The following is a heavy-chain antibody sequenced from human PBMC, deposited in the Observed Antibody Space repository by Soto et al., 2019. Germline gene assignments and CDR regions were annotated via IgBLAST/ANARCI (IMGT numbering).Heavy chain of an antibody. CDR2: INPNGGVT. D-gene: IGHD5-12*01. CDR1: GDSFNDYY. CDR3: ARERGGATATLDYYYFYMDV. J-gene: IGHJ6*03. V-gene: IGHV1-2*04. Sequence: QVQLVQSGAEVRKPGASVTVSCRSSGDSFNDYYIHWVRQAPGQGFEWMGWINPNGGVTKYAEKFQGWAGMTRDTSIRTVYMQLSRLRSDDTAVYYCARERGGATATLDYYYFYMDVWGTGTTVTVSS.